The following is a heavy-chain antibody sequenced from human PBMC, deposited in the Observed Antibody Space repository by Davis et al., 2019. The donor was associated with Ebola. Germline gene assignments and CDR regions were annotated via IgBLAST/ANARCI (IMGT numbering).Heavy chain of an antibody. CDR2: IYRDGRT. V-gene: IGHV3-53*01. D-gene: IGHD6-19*01. J-gene: IGHJ3*01. Sequence: GESLKISCAASGFIVSDKYMSWVRQAPGKGLEWVSVIYRDGRTYHADSVKGRFTISRDNSKNTLHLQMNSLRVEDTAMYYCAKDTSNVWFDVWGPGTMVTVSS. CDR3: AKDTSNVWFDV. CDR1: GFIVSDKY.